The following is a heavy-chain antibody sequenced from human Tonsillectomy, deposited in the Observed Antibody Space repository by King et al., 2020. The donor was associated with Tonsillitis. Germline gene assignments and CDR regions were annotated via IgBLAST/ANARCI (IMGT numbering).Heavy chain of an antibody. D-gene: IGHD2-2*01. CDR2: IHTRGST. V-gene: IGHV4-4*07. Sequence: VQLQESGPGLVKPSETLSLTCTVSGASMSSDDWSWIRQPAEKGLEWIGRIHTRGSTNYKPSLESRVTMSVDTSKNQFSLKLTSMTAADTAVYYCARDQPVGSTRFDYWGQGILVTVSS. CDR1: GASMSSDD. J-gene: IGHJ4*02. CDR3: ARDQPVGSTRFDY.